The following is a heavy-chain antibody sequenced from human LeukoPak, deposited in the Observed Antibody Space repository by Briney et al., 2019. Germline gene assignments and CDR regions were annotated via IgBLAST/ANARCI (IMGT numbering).Heavy chain of an antibody. CDR3: ARDSRSGVFGVAPSDY. J-gene: IGHJ4*02. D-gene: IGHD3-3*01. Sequence: PGGSLRLSCAASGFTFSDYYMSWIRQAPGKGLEWVSYISSSGSTIYYADSVKGRFTISRDNAKNSLYLQMNSLRAEDTAVYYCARDSRSGVFGVAPSDYWGQGTLVTVSS. V-gene: IGHV3-11*04. CDR1: GFTFSDYY. CDR2: ISSSGSTI.